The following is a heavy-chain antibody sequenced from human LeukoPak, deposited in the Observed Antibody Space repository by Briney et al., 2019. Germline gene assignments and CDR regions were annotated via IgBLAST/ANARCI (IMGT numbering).Heavy chain of an antibody. Sequence: SVKVSCKPSGGTFRIYAINWVRQAPGQGLEWMGRVIPILGLANYAQKFLGRLTITADRSTSTAYMELCSLGSEDTAVYYCGKIPDWRTSPGNYGMDVWGQGTTVTVSS. D-gene: IGHD1-1*01. CDR3: GKIPDWRTSPGNYGMDV. J-gene: IGHJ6*02. CDR1: GGTFRIYA. V-gene: IGHV1-69*04. CDR2: VIPILGLA.